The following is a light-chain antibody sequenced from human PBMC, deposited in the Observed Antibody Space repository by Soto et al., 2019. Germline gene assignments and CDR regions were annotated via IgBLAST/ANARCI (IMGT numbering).Light chain of an antibody. V-gene: IGLV2-23*01. CDR3: SSYVGSSNVV. CDR2: EGS. J-gene: IGLJ2*01. CDR1: SSDVGSYNL. Sequence: QSALTQPASVSGSPGQSITISCTGTSSDVGSYNLVSWYRQHPGKAPKLMIYEGSKRPSGVSNRFSGSKSGNTASLTISGLQAEDEADYYCSSYVGSSNVVFGGGTKLTVL.